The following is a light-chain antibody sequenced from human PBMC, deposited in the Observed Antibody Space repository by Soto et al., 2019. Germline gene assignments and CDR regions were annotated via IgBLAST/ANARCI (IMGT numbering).Light chain of an antibody. J-gene: IGKJ1*01. Sequence: EIVLTQSPGTLSLSPGERATLSCRASHSVSSSLAWYQQKPGQAPRLLISGASTRAAGIPARFSGSGSGTEFTLTISSLQSEDFAVYYCQHYNTWPWTFGQGTKVDIK. CDR2: GAS. CDR3: QHYNTWPWT. V-gene: IGKV3-15*01. CDR1: HSVSSS.